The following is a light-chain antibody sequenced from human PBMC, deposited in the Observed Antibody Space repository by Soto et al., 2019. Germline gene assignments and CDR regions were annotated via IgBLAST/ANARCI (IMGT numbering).Light chain of an antibody. CDR3: QQYNNWPPIT. CDR2: GAS. J-gene: IGKJ5*01. V-gene: IGKV3-15*01. Sequence: EIVLTQSPATLSVSPGERATLSCRASQNLGSGYLAWYQQKPGQAPRLLIYGASTRATGIPARFSGSGSGTEFTLTISSLQSEDFAVYYCQQYNNWPPITFGQGTRLEIK. CDR1: QNLGSGY.